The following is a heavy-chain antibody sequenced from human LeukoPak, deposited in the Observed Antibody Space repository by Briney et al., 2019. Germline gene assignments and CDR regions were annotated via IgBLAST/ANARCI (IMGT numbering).Heavy chain of an antibody. CDR2: INHSGST. V-gene: IGHV4-34*01. J-gene: IGHJ1*01. CDR1: GGSFSGYY. D-gene: IGHD2-15*01. CDR3: ATLRYCSGGSCFPKYFQH. Sequence: PSETLSLTCAVYGGSFSGYYWSWIRQPPGKGLEWIGEINHSGSTNYNPSLKSRVTISVDTSKNQFSLKLSFVTAADTVMYYCATLRYCSGGSCFPKYFQHWGQGTLVTVSS.